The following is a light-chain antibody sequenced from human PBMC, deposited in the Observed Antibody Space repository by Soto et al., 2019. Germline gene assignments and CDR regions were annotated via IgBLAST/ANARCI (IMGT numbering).Light chain of an antibody. CDR2: DVS. V-gene: IGLV2-14*01. J-gene: IGLJ2*01. Sequence: QSALTQPASVSGSPGQSITISCTGTSSDVGGYNYVSWYQKHPGKAPKLMIYDVSNRPSGVSNRFSGSKSGNTASLTISGLQAEYEADYYCSSYSSSSSLNVVFGGGTKLTVL. CDR1: SSDVGGYNY. CDR3: SSYSSSSSLNVV.